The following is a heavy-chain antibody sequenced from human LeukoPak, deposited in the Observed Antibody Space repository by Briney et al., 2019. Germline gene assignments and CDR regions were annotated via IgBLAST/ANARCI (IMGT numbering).Heavy chain of an antibody. J-gene: IGHJ4*02. V-gene: IGHV3-33*01. D-gene: IGHD2-2*01. CDR3: ARDRGGIDPEYQLLPEPDY. CDR2: IWYDGSNK. Sequence: PGRSLRLSWAASGFTFSSYGMHWVRQAPGKGLEWVAVIWYDGSNKYYADSVKGRFTISRDNSKNTLYLQMNSLRAEDTAVYYCARDRGGIDPEYQLLPEPDYWGQGTLVTVSS. CDR1: GFTFSSYG.